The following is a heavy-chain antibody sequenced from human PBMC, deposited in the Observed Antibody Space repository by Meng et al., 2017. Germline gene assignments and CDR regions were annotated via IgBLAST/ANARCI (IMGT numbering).Heavy chain of an antibody. V-gene: IGHV3-7*01. CDR3: ARSLGDRAFAI. CDR2: IKQDGSEK. Sequence: GESLKISCAASGFTFSSYWMSWVRQAPGKGLEWVANIKQDGSEKYYVDSVKGRFTISRDNAKNSLYLQMNSLRAEDTAVYYCARSLGDRAFAIWGQGTMVTVSS. D-gene: IGHD2-21*01. CDR1: GFTFSSYW. J-gene: IGHJ3*02.